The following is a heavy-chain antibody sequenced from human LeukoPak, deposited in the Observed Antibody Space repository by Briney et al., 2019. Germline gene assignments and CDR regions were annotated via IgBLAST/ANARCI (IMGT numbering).Heavy chain of an antibody. CDR3: GRRRIDCSDTGCYVDY. Sequence: AASVKVSCKASGYTFTGYYIHWMRQAPGQGLEWMGWMNPNRGDTSYAQKFQGRVTMVRDTPINTAYMELSGLTSDDTAVYYCGRRRIDCSDTGCYVDYWGQGTLVTVSS. CDR1: GYTFTGYY. V-gene: IGHV1-2*02. CDR2: MNPNRGDT. D-gene: IGHD2-15*01. J-gene: IGHJ4*02.